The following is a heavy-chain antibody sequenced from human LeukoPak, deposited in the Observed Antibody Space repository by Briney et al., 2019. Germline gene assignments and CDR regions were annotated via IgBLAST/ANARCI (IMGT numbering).Heavy chain of an antibody. V-gene: IGHV3-53*01. CDR2: IYSGGST. CDR1: GFTVSSNY. D-gene: IGHD3-22*01. Sequence: GGSLRLSCAASGFTVSSNYMSWVRQAPGKGLEWVSVIYSGGSTYYADSVKGRFTISRDNSKNTLYLQMNSLRAEDTAVYYCARGDHYYDSSGFDYWGQGTLVTVSS. J-gene: IGHJ4*02. CDR3: ARGDHYYDSSGFDY.